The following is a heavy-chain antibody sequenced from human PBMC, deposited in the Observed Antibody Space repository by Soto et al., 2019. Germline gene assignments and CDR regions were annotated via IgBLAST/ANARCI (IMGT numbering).Heavy chain of an antibody. V-gene: IGHV3-11*05. Sequence: QVQLLESGGGLVKPGGSLRLSCAASGFTFSDYYMSWIRQAPGKGLECVAYISVSSTYANYAASVEGRFTISRDNAANSLFLQMTRLRADDTAVYYCARGVRSYSSEKPANFDYWGQGPLVTVSS. D-gene: IGHD2-21*01. CDR1: GFTFSDYY. J-gene: IGHJ4*02. CDR2: ISVSSTYA. CDR3: ARGVRSYSSEKPANFDY.